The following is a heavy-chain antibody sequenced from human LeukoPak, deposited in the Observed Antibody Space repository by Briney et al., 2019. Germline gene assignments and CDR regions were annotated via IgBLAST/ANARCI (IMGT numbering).Heavy chain of an antibody. J-gene: IGHJ4*02. V-gene: IGHV4-34*01. CDR2: INHSGST. Sequence: SETLSLTCAVYGGSFSGYYWSWIRQPPGKGLEWIGEINHSGSTNYNPSLKSRVTISVDTSKNQFSLKLSSVTAADTAVYYCARLYFSRNVFIPARWDYWGQGTLVTVSS. CDR1: GGSFSGYY. CDR3: ARLYFSRNVFIPARWDY. D-gene: IGHD3-3*01.